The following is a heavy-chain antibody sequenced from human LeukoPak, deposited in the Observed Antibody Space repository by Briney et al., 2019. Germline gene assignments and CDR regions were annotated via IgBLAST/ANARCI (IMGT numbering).Heavy chain of an antibody. CDR1: GYTLTSYA. J-gene: IGHJ5*02. CDR3: ARSSSSWYDVSWFDP. Sequence: ASVKVSCKASGYTLTSYAMNWVRQAPGQGLEWMGWINTNTGNPTYAQGFTGRFVFSLDTSVSTAYLQISSLKAEDTAVYYCARSSSSWYDVSWFDPWGQGTLVTVSS. V-gene: IGHV7-4-1*02. D-gene: IGHD6-13*01. CDR2: INTNTGNP.